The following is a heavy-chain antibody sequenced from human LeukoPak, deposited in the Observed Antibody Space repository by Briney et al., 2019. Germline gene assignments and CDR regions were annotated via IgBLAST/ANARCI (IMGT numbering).Heavy chain of an antibody. D-gene: IGHD6-13*01. CDR3: AKDPEVRRVSGIAAAGPPFDY. CDR2: IRYDGSNK. Sequence: GGSLRLSCAASGFTFSSYGVHWVRQAPGKGLEWVAFIRYDGSNKYYADSVKGRFTISRDNSKNTLYLQMNSLRDEDTAVYYCAKDPEVRRVSGIAAAGPPFDYWGQGTLVTVSS. V-gene: IGHV3-30*02. J-gene: IGHJ4*02. CDR1: GFTFSSYG.